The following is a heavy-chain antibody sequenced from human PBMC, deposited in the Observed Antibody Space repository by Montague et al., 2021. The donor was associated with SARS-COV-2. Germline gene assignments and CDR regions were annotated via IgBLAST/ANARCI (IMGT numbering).Heavy chain of an antibody. Sequence: SLRLSCAASGFSFSDYYMTWIRQAPGKGLEWVSYISSGGLSVYYSDSVKDRFTISRDNANKTLFLQMNSLRAEDTAVYYCARVQGITMIVVVIGAFDIWGQGTMVTVSS. CDR1: GFSFSDYY. CDR2: ISSGGLSV. CDR3: ARVQGITMIVVVIGAFDI. J-gene: IGHJ3*02. V-gene: IGHV3-11*01. D-gene: IGHD3-22*01.